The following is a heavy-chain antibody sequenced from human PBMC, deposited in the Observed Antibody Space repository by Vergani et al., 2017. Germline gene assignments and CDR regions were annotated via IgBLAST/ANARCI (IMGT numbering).Heavy chain of an antibody. J-gene: IGHJ3*02. D-gene: IGHD6-19*01. Sequence: QVQLQESGPGLVKPSETLSLTCTVSGGSISSYYWSWIRQPPGKGLEWIGYIYYSGSTNYNPSLKSRVTISVDTSKNQFSLKLSSVTAADTAVYYCARGGIAVAVLDAFDIWGQGTMVTVSS. V-gene: IGHV4-59*08. CDR3: ARGGIAVAVLDAFDI. CDR1: GGSISSYY. CDR2: IYYSGST.